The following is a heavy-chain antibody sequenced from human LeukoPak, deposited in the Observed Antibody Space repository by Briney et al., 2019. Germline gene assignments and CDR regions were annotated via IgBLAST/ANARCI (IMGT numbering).Heavy chain of an antibody. J-gene: IGHJ3*02. CDR1: GGSFSGYY. V-gene: IGHV4-34*01. Sequence: PSETLSLTCAVYGGSFSGYYWSWIRQPPGKGLEWIGEINHSGSTNYNPSLKSRVTISVDTSKNQFSLKLSSVTAADTAVYYCARSTIFGVVIMRSAFDIWGQGTMVTVSS. CDR3: ARSTIFGVVIMRSAFDI. CDR2: INHSGST. D-gene: IGHD3-3*01.